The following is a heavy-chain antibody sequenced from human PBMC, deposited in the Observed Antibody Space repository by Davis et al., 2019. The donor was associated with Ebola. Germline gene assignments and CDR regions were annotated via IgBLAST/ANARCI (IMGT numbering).Heavy chain of an antibody. J-gene: IGHJ6*02. Sequence: PGGSLRLSCAASGFTFNRYWMSWVRQAPGKRLQWVANIKEDGSEKYYVDSVKGRFTISRDNAKNSLYLQMNSLRAEDTAVYYCARVSVPTALVPIDYYAMDVWGQGTTVTVSS. CDR1: GFTFNRYW. CDR3: ARVSVPTALVPIDYYAMDV. CDR2: IKEDGSEK. V-gene: IGHV3-7*03. D-gene: IGHD2-2*01.